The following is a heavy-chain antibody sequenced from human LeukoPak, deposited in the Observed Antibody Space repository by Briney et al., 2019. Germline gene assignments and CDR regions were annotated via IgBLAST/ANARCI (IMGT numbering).Heavy chain of an antibody. Sequence: PSETLSLTCTVSGGSISSYYWSWIRQPPGKGLEWIGYIYYSGSTNYNPSLKSRVTISVDTSKNQFSLQLNSVTPEDTAVYFCARYYNINGMDVWGQGTTVTVSS. CDR1: GGSISSYY. CDR3: ARYYNINGMDV. D-gene: IGHD5-24*01. J-gene: IGHJ6*02. V-gene: IGHV4-59*12. CDR2: IYYSGST.